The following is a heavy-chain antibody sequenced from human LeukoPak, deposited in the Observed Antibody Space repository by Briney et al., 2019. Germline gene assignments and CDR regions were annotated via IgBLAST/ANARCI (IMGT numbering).Heavy chain of an antibody. CDR3: ARDRAVVVAATDY. Sequence: GASVKVSCKASGGTFGSYAISWVRQAPGQGLEWMGWISPYNGNTNYAQKLQGRVTMTTDTSTSTAYMELRSLRSDDTAVYYCARDRAVVVAATDYWGQGTLVTVSS. CDR2: ISPYNGNT. V-gene: IGHV1-18*01. CDR1: GGTFGSYA. D-gene: IGHD2-15*01. J-gene: IGHJ4*02.